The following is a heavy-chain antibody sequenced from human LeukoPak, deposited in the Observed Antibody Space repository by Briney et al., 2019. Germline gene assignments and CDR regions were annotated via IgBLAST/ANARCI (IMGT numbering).Heavy chain of an antibody. V-gene: IGHV4-4*07. CDR3: AREVPLYGDYAVFDY. CDR2: VHTSGRT. CDR1: GGSITYNQ. D-gene: IGHD4-17*01. Sequence: SETLSLTCTVSGGSITYNQWTWIRQPAGKGLGWIGRVHTSGRTNYNPSLKSRVTISVDTSKNQLSLNLNSVTDADTAVYYCAREVPLYGDYAVFDYWGQGTPVTVSS. J-gene: IGHJ4*02.